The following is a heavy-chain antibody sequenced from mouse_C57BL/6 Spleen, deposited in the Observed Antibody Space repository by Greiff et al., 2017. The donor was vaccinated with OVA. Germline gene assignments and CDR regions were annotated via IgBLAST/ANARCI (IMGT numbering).Heavy chain of an antibody. D-gene: IGHD2-2*01. CDR2: INPNNGGT. J-gene: IGHJ3*01. CDR3: AREGVYGYDGFAY. CDR1: GYTFTDYY. V-gene: IGHV1-26*01. Sequence: VQLQQSGPELVKPGASVKISCKASGYTFTDYYMNWVKQSHGKSLEWIGDINPNNGGTSYNQKFKGKATLTVDKSSSTAYMELRSLTSEDSAVYYCAREGVYGYDGFAYWGQGTLVTVSA.